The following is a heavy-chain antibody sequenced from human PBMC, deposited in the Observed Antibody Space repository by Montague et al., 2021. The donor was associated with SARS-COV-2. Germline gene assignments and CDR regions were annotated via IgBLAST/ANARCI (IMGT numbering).Heavy chain of an antibody. D-gene: IGHD1-26*01. CDR1: GFTFRSYW. J-gene: IGHJ6*02. CDR3: ARDSRIVGATGGMDV. Sequence: SLRLSCAAFGFTFRSYWMSWVRQTPGKGLEWVANIKPDGGEKHYVDSVKGRFTISRDNAKNSLNLQMDSLRAEDTALYYCARDSRIVGATGGMDVWGQGTTVIVSS. CDR2: IKPDGGEK. V-gene: IGHV3-7*03.